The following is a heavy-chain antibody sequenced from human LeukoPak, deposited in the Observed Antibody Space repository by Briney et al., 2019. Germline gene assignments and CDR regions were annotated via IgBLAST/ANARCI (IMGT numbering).Heavy chain of an antibody. J-gene: IGHJ4*02. CDR3: ARRGHSIA. D-gene: IGHD2/OR15-2a*01. V-gene: IGHV4-34*01. CDR1: GGSFSGYY. Sequence: SETLSLTCAVYGGSFSGYYWSWIRQPPEKGLEWIGEINHSGSTNYNPSLKSRVTISVDTSKNQFSLKLSSVTAADTAVYYRARRGHSIAWGQGTLVTVSS. CDR2: INHSGST.